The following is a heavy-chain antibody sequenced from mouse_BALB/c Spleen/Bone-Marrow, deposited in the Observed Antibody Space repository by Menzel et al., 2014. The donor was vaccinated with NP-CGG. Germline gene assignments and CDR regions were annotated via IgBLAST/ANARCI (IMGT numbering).Heavy chain of an antibody. J-gene: IGHJ2*01. CDR3: ARSYYGSSYYFDY. D-gene: IGHD1-1*01. CDR2: ISSGSSTI. Sequence: EVKLMESGGGLVQPGGSRKLSCAASGFTFSSFGMHWVRQAPEKGLEWVAYISSGSSTIYYADTVKGRFTISRDNPKNTLFLQMTSLRSDDTAMYYCARSYYGSSYYFDYWGQGTTLTVSS. V-gene: IGHV5-17*02. CDR1: GFTFSSFG.